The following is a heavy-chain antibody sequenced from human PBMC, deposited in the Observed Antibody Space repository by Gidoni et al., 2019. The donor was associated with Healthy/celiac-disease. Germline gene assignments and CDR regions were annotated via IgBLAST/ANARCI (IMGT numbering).Heavy chain of an antibody. Sequence: QLQLQESGPGLVTPSEPLSLTCTVSAGSISSSSYYWGWIRPPPGKGLEWIGSIYYSGSTYYNPSLKSRVTISVDTSKNQFSLKLSSVTAADTAVYYCARHLYYYGSGSYFYFDYWGQGTLVTVSS. CDR3: ARHLYYYGSGSYFYFDY. CDR2: IYYSGST. CDR1: AGSISSSSYY. D-gene: IGHD3-10*01. J-gene: IGHJ4*02. V-gene: IGHV4-39*01.